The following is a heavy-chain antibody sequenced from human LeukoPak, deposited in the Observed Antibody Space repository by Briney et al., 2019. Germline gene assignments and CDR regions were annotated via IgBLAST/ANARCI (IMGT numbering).Heavy chain of an antibody. D-gene: IGHD1-14*01. CDR1: GGSFSGYY. V-gene: IGHV4-34*01. Sequence: SETLSLTCAVYGGSFSGYYWSWIRQPPGKGLEWIGEINHSGSTNYNPSLKSRVTISVDTSKNQFSLKLSSVTAADTAVYYCARQGEAAGFDYWGQGTLVTVSS. CDR2: INHSGST. CDR3: ARQGEAAGFDY. J-gene: IGHJ4*02.